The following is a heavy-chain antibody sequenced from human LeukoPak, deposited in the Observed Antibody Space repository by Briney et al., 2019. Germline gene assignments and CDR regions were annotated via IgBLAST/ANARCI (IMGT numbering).Heavy chain of an antibody. CDR3: ARAPKYYYMDV. CDR2: NHYSGGT. CDR1: GASMFNYY. J-gene: IGHJ6*03. V-gene: IGHV4-59*01. Sequence: SETLSLTCTVSGASMFNYYWTCIRQSPGKGLEWIGFNHYSGGTSYKPSLKSRVTISIDTTKNQFSLKLTSVTAADTAVYYCARAPKYYYMDVWGKGTTVTVSS.